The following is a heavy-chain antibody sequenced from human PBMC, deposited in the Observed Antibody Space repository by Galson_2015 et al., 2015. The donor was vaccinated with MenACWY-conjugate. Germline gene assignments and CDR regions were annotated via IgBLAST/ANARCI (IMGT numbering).Heavy chain of an antibody. CDR1: GFTFSNYW. V-gene: IGHV3-74*01. Sequence: SLRLSCAASGFTFSNYWIHWVRQAPGKGLEWVALVTCDGSGKGYADSVKGRFTISRDNSKNTLFLQMNSLRIDDTAVYYCARARSCVPASGACPGSMDSWGRGTPVTVSS. J-gene: IGHJ4*03. CDR2: VTCDGSGK. D-gene: IGHD4-17*01. CDR3: ARARSCVPASGACPGSMDS.